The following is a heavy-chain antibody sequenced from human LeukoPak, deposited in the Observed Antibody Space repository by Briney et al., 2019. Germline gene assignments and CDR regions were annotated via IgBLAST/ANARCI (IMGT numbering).Heavy chain of an antibody. CDR3: ARRARITNFGVVHYYYMDV. CDR1: GYSFTSYW. D-gene: IGHD3-3*01. V-gene: IGHV5-51*01. CDR2: IYPGDSDT. J-gene: IGHJ6*03. Sequence: LGESLKISCKGSGYSFTSYWIGWVRQMPGKGLEWMGIIYPGDSDTRYSPSFQGQVTISADKSISTAYLQWSSLKASDTAMYYCARRARITNFGVVHYYYMDVWGKGTTVTVSS.